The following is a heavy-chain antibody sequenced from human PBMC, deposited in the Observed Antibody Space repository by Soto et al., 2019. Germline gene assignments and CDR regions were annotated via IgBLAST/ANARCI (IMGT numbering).Heavy chain of an antibody. D-gene: IGHD7-27*01. CDR1: GDSIKSANYY. J-gene: IGHJ4*01. V-gene: IGHV4-31*03. CDR2: IYFSGST. Sequence: SETLSLTCTVSGDSIKSANYYWTWIRQLPGKGLEWIGYIYFSGSTYYKPSLKSRVTISVDTSKNQFSLMLTSVTAADTAAYYCARECCGEFQSPNDYFDSWDHGTRVTVSS. CDR3: ARECCGEFQSPNDYFDS.